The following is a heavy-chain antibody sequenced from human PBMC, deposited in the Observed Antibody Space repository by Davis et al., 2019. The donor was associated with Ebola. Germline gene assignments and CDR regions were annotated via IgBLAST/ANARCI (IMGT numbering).Heavy chain of an antibody. CDR3: AILGGSGSS. D-gene: IGHD2-15*01. Sequence: PGGSLRLSCAASGFTFSIYAMNWVRQAPGKGLEWVSGISGSGGSTYYEDSVKGRFTISRDNSKNTLYLQMNSLRGGDTALYYCAILGGSGSSWGQGTLVTVSS. V-gene: IGHV3-23*01. J-gene: IGHJ4*02. CDR2: ISGSGGST. CDR1: GFTFSIYA.